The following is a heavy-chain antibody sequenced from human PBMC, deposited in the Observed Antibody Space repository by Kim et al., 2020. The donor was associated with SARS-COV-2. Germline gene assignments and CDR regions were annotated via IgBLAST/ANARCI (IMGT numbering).Heavy chain of an antibody. CDR2: IIPIFGTA. V-gene: IGHV1-69*13. CDR3: ASGTWRVTAIQSYYGMDV. D-gene: IGHD2-21*02. Sequence: SVKVSCKASGGTFSSYAISWVRQAPGQGLEWMGGIIPIFGTANYAQKFQGRVTITADESTSTAYMELSSLRSEDTAVYYCASGTWRVTAIQSYYGMDVWGQGTTVTVSS. CDR1: GGTFSSYA. J-gene: IGHJ6*02.